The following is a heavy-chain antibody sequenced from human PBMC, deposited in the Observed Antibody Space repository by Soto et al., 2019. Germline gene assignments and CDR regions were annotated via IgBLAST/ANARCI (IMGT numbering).Heavy chain of an antibody. CDR3: ARGDHYDFWSGYYTRELNYRWFDP. Sequence: SQTLSLTCAISGDSVSSNSAAWNWIRQSPSRGLEWLGRTYYRSKWYNDYAVSVKSRITINPDTSKNQFSLQLNSVTPEDTAVYYCARGDHYDFWSGYYTRELNYRWFDPWGQGTLVTVSS. J-gene: IGHJ5*02. CDR1: GDSVSSNSAA. V-gene: IGHV6-1*01. CDR2: TYYRSKWYN. D-gene: IGHD3-3*01.